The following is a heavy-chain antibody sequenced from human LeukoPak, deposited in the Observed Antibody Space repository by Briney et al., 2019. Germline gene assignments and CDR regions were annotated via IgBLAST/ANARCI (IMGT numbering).Heavy chain of an antibody. CDR3: ARGPYYYDNSGYNY. CDR2: MNPNNGNT. J-gene: IGHJ4*02. V-gene: IGHV1-8*01. CDR1: GYTFTSYD. Sequence: ASVKVSCKASGYTFTSYDINWVRQATGQGLEWVRWMNPNNGNTGYAQKFQGRVTMTRNTSINTAYMELSSLRSEDTAVYYCARGPYYYDNSGYNYWGQGILVTVSS. D-gene: IGHD3-22*01.